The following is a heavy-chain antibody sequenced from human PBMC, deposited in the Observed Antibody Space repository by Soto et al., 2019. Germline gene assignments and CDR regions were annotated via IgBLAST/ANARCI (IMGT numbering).Heavy chain of an antibody. Sequence: GESLKISCKGSGYSFTIYWISWVRQMPGKGLEWMGRIDPSDSYTNYSPSFQGHVTISADKSISTAYLQWSSLKASDTAMYYCARNPTIRTGTSYYYYGMAVWGQGTTVTV. CDR3: ARNPTIRTGTSYYYYGMAV. V-gene: IGHV5-10-1*01. D-gene: IGHD4-17*01. CDR1: GYSFTIYW. J-gene: IGHJ6*02. CDR2: IDPSDSYT.